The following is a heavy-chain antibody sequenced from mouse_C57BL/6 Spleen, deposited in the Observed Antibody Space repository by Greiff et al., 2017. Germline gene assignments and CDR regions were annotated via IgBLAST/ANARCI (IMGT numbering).Heavy chain of an antibody. Sequence: QVQLQQPGAELVRPGSSVKLSCKASGYTFTSYWMDWVKQRPGQGLEWIGNIYPSDSETHYNQKFKDKATLTVDKSSSPAYMQLSSLTSEDSAVYYCARSPTGPYYFDYWGQGTTLTVSS. D-gene: IGHD4-1*02. CDR3: ARSPTGPYYFDY. CDR2: IYPSDSET. V-gene: IGHV1-61*01. J-gene: IGHJ2*01. CDR1: GYTFTSYW.